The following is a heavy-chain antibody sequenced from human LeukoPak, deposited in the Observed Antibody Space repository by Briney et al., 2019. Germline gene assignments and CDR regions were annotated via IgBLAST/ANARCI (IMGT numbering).Heavy chain of an antibody. J-gene: IGHJ4*02. CDR3: AGGWGWHSDH. CDR1: GITFSDYW. D-gene: IGHD7-27*01. Sequence: PGGPLRLSCVASGITFSDYWMTWFRQAPGKGLEWVANIKQDGSLRNYVDSVKGRFTISWDNAKSSLSLQMNSLRAEDTAVYYCAGGWGWHSDHWGQGTLVTVSS. CDR2: IKQDGSLR. V-gene: IGHV3-7*01.